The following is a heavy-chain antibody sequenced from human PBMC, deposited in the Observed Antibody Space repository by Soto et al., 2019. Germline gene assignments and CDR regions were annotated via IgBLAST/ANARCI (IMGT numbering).Heavy chain of an antibody. CDR1: GGSISSGDYY. V-gene: IGHV4-30-4*01. CDR3: ARGEGSSWYGDYYGMDV. Sequence: QVQLQESGPGLVKPSQTLSLTCTVSGGSISSGDYYWSWIHQPPGKGLEWIGYIYYSGSTYYNPSLKSRVTISVDTSKNQFSLKLSSVTAADTAVYYCARGEGSSWYGDYYGMDVWGQGTTVTVSS. D-gene: IGHD6-13*01. J-gene: IGHJ6*02. CDR2: IYYSGST.